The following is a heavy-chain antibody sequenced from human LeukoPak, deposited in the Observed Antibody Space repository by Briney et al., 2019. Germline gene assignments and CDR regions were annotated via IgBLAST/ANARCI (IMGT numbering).Heavy chain of an antibody. Sequence: GESLKISCKGSAYSFTSYWIAWVRQMPGKGLEWMGIIYPGDSDTRYSPSFQGQVTISADKSISTAYLQWSSLKASDTAMYYCAKLRGSDNWYDTGAFDPWGQGTLVTVSS. D-gene: IGHD1-1*01. J-gene: IGHJ5*02. CDR2: IYPGDSDT. CDR1: AYSFTSYW. V-gene: IGHV5-51*01. CDR3: AKLRGSDNWYDTGAFDP.